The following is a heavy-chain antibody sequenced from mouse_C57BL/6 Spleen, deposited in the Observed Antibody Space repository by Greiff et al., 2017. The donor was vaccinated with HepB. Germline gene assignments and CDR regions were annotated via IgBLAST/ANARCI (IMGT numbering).Heavy chain of an antibody. CDR1: GYTFTSYW. V-gene: IGHV1-55*01. CDR3: ARYLPLRRPFDY. CDR2: INPGSGST. J-gene: IGHJ2*01. D-gene: IGHD2-12*01. Sequence: VQLQQPGAELVKPGASVKMSCKASGYTFTSYWITWVKQRPGKGLEWIGDINPGSGSTNYNEKFKSKATLTVDTSSSTAYMKLSSLTSEDSAVYYCARYLPLRRPFDYWGQGTPLTVSS.